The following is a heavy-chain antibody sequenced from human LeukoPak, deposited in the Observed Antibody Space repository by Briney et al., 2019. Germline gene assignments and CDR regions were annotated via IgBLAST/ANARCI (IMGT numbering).Heavy chain of an antibody. Sequence: GASVKVSCKASGYTFTSYGISWVRQAPGQGLEWMGWIIPIFGTANYAQKFQGRVTITTDESTSTAYMELSSLRSEDTAVYYCAREGSSGSYHWFDPWGQGTLVTVSS. CDR1: GYTFTSYG. CDR3: AREGSSGSYHWFDP. V-gene: IGHV1-69*05. CDR2: IIPIFGTA. D-gene: IGHD1-26*01. J-gene: IGHJ5*02.